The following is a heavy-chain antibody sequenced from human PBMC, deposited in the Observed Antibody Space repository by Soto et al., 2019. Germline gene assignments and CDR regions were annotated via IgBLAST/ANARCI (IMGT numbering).Heavy chain of an antibody. CDR1: GASISGSYYY. V-gene: IGHV4-39*01. CDR3: AASQKGYNWNYFDH. D-gene: IGHD1-20*01. J-gene: IGHJ4*02. Sequence: SETLSLTCAVSGASISGSYYYWAWLRQSPGKEPEWIGSVFYTRFTSYNPSLESRVSVSVDTSKSQFSLKLSAVTAADTAVYYCAASQKGYNWNYFDHWGQGALVTVSS. CDR2: VFYTRFT.